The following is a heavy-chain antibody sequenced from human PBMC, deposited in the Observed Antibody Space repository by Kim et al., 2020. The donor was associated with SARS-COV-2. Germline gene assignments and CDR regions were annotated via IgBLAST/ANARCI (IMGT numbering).Heavy chain of an antibody. D-gene: IGHD5-12*01. V-gene: IGHV3-11*06. Sequence: KGRFTISRDNAKNSLYLQMNSLRAEDTAVYYCARGRGGMATIDVGIYFDYWGQGTLVTVSA. CDR3: ARGRGGMATIDVGIYFDY. J-gene: IGHJ4*02.